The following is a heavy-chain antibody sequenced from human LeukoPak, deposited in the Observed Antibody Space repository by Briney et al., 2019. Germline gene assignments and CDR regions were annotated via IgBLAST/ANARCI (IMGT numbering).Heavy chain of an antibody. D-gene: IGHD4-17*01. CDR2: INAGNGNT. CDR3: ARVGSTVTTADAFDI. CDR1: GYTFTNYG. Sequence: ASVKVSCKASGYTFTNYGITWVRQAPGQRLEWMGWINAGNGNTKYSQKFQGRVTITRDTSASTAYMELSSLRSEDTAVYYCARVGSTVTTADAFDIWGQGTMVTVSS. V-gene: IGHV1-3*01. J-gene: IGHJ3*02.